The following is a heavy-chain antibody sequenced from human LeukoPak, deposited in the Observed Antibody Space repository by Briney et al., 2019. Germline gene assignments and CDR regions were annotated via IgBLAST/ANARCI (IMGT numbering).Heavy chain of an antibody. Sequence: GASVTVSCKASGYTSTSYDINWVRQATGQGLEWMGWMNPNGGNTGYAQKFQGRVTMTRNTSISTAYMELSSLRSEDTAVYYCARGVRGVATIAGSDYYYMDVWGKGTTVTVSS. CDR1: GYTSTSYD. D-gene: IGHD5-12*01. CDR3: ARGVRGVATIAGSDYYYMDV. CDR2: MNPNGGNT. J-gene: IGHJ6*03. V-gene: IGHV1-8*01.